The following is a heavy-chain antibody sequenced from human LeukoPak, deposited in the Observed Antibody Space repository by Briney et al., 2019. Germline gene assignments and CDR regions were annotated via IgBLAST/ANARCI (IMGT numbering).Heavy chain of an antibody. CDR3: ARALGSGWGMAN. CDR2: ISNSGSLK. Sequence: PGGSLRLSCAASGFTFSDHYMSWFRQAPGKGLEWVSYISNSGSLKYYADSVKGRFTISRDNAKNSLYLQMNSLRAEDTAVYYCARALGSGWGMANWGQGTLVTVSS. J-gene: IGHJ4*02. D-gene: IGHD6-19*01. CDR1: GFTFSDHY. V-gene: IGHV3-11*01.